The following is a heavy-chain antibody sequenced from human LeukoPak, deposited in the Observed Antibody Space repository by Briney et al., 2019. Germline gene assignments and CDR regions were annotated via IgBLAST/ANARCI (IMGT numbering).Heavy chain of an antibody. V-gene: IGHV3-9*01. J-gene: IGHJ4*02. CDR2: INWNSVTI. Sequence: GGSLRLSCEASGFIFSDYNMNWVRQAPGKGLEWVSGINWNSVTIDYADSVKGRFTISRDNAKNSLYLQMNSLRTEDTALYYCAKAVYYYDSSGYGYFDYWGQGTLVTVSS. CDR1: GFIFSDYN. CDR3: AKAVYYYDSSGYGYFDY. D-gene: IGHD3-22*01.